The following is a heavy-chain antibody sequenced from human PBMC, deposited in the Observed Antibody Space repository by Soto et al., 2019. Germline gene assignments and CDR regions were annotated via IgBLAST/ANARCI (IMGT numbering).Heavy chain of an antibody. V-gene: IGHV3-7*05. CDR3: ARDGVAPGLYFDH. J-gene: IGHJ4*02. CDR1: GFTFSDYW. CDR2: IKYDGAEK. Sequence: EVQLAEAGGGLVQWGGSLRLSCAASGFTFSDYWMNWVRQAPGKGLEWVASIKYDGAEKTYADSVNGRFTISRDNPKNSVYLQMASLRAEDTAVYYCARDGVAPGLYFDHWGQGTPVTVSS. D-gene: IGHD3-10*01.